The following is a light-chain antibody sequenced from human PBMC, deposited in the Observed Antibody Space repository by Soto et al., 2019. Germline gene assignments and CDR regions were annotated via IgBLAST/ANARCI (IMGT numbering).Light chain of an antibody. V-gene: IGKV1-27*01. J-gene: IGKJ1*01. CDR3: QKYNSAPQT. CDR2: AAS. Sequence: DIQMTQSPSSLSASVVDRVTITCRASQGISYYLAWYQQKPGKVPKLLIYAASTLQSGVPSRFSGSGSGTGFTLTISSLQPEDVATYYCQKYNSAPQTFGQGTKVDIK. CDR1: QGISYY.